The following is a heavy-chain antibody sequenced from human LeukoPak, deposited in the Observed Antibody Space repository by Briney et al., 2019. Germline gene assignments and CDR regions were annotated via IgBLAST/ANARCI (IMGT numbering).Heavy chain of an antibody. V-gene: IGHV3-23*01. CDR2: ISGSGGST. CDR3: AKPQYTTDAFDV. J-gene: IGHJ3*01. D-gene: IGHD2-2*02. CDR1: GFTFRSYA. Sequence: PGGSLRLSCTASGFTFRSYAMTWVRQAPGKGLEWVSVISGSGGSTYYADSVKGRFTNSRDNSNNTLYLQMNGLRAEDTAVYYCAKPQYTTDAFDVWGQGTMVTVSS.